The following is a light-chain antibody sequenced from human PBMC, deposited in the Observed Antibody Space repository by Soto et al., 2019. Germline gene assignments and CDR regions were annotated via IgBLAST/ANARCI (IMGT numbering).Light chain of an antibody. CDR2: EVS. J-gene: IGLJ2*01. V-gene: IGLV2-14*01. CDR3: SSYTSSSTLDVV. Sequence: QSALTQPASVSGSPGQSITISCTGTSSDVGGYNYVYWYQQHPGKAPKLMIYEVSNRPSGVSNRFSGSKSGNKASLTISGLQAEDEADYYCSSYTSSSTLDVVFGGGTKVTVL. CDR1: SSDVGGYNY.